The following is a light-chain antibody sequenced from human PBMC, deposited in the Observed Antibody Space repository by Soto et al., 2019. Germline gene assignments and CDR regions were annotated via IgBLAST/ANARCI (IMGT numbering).Light chain of an antibody. CDR3: QQRSDWFT. CDR1: QSVSNF. Sequence: EIVLTQSPATLSLSPGESATLSCRASQSVSNFLAWYQQKPGQAPRLLIYDASNRATGIPVRFSGSGSGTDFTLTISSLEPEDFGLYYCQQRSDWFTFGQGTRLEI. CDR2: DAS. V-gene: IGKV3-11*01. J-gene: IGKJ5*01.